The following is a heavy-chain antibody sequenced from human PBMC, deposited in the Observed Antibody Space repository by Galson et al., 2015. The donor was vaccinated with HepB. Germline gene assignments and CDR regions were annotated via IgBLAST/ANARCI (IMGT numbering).Heavy chain of an antibody. CDR3: ARVPLGPWGIADNNRGGLDY. Sequence: SLRLSCAASGFTFSSYWMHWVRQAPGKGLVWVSRINSDGSSTSYADSVKGRFTISRDTAKNTLYLQMNSLRAEDTAVYYCARVPLGPWGIADNNRGGLDYCGQGTLVTVSS. CDR2: INSDGSST. CDR1: GFTFSSYW. J-gene: IGHJ4*02. V-gene: IGHV3-74*01. D-gene: IGHD6-13*01.